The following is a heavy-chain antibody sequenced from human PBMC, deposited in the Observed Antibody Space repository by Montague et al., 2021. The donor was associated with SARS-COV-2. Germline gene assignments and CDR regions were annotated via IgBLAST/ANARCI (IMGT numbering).Heavy chain of an antibody. CDR2: IYWDDDK. Sequence: VKPTQTLTLTCTFSGFSLNTSGEGVGWVRQPPGKALEWLALIYWDDDKRYSPSLKSRSTISKDTTKNEEVLTVANMDPVDTATYYCARYGDYGSWFDPWGQGTLVTVSS. J-gene: IGHJ5*02. CDR1: GFSLNTSGEG. V-gene: IGHV2-5*02. CDR3: ARYGDYGSWFDP. D-gene: IGHD4-17*01.